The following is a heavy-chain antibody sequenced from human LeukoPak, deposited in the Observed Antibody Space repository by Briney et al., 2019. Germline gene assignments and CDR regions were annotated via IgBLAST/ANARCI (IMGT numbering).Heavy chain of an antibody. CDR3: ASSRTYYYDSSGYLFDY. V-gene: IGHV1-2*06. J-gene: IGHJ4*02. CDR1: GYTFTGYY. Sequence: ASVKVSCKASGYTFTGYYMHWVRQAPGQGPEWMGRINPNSGGTNYAQKFQGRVTMTRDTSISTAYMELSRLRSDDTAVYYCASSRTYYYDSSGYLFDYWGQGTLVTVSS. D-gene: IGHD3-22*01. CDR2: INPNSGGT.